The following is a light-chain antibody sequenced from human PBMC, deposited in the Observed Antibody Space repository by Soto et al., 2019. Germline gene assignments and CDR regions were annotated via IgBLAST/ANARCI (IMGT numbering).Light chain of an antibody. Sequence: QSALTQPASVSGSPGQSITISCTGTSSDVGGYNYVSWSQQHPGKAPKLLISEVSNRPSGVSNRFSGSKSDNTASLTISGLQADDEADYYCSSYTASSTLLFGTGTKVTVL. V-gene: IGLV2-14*03. J-gene: IGLJ1*01. CDR1: SSDVGGYNY. CDR2: EVS. CDR3: SSYTASSTLL.